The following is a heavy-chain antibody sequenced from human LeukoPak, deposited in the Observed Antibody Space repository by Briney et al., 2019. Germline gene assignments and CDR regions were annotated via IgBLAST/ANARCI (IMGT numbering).Heavy chain of an antibody. J-gene: IGHJ4*02. V-gene: IGHV3-23*01. D-gene: IGHD2-21*01. Sequence: GGSLRLSCAASGFTFSSYAMSWVRQAPGKGLEWVSAISGSGGSTYYADSVKGRFTISRDNSKSTLYLQMNSLRAEDTAVYYCAKDSLVDSESVDFDYWGQGTLVTVSS. CDR3: AKDSLVDSESVDFDY. CDR1: GFTFSSYA. CDR2: ISGSGGST.